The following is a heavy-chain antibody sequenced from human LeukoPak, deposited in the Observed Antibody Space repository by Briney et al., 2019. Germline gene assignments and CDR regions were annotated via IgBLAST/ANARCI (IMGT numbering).Heavy chain of an antibody. CDR1: GFTISSYW. CDR3: TTDSSYYYDSSGYYIANDAFDI. J-gene: IGHJ3*02. CDR2: INSDGSST. Sequence: GGSLRLSCAASGFTISSYWMHWVRQAPGKGLVWVSRINSDGSSTNYADSVKGRFTISRDNAKNTLYLQMTSLRAEDTAVYYCTTDSSYYYDSSGYYIANDAFDIWGQGTMVTVSS. D-gene: IGHD3-22*01. V-gene: IGHV3-74*01.